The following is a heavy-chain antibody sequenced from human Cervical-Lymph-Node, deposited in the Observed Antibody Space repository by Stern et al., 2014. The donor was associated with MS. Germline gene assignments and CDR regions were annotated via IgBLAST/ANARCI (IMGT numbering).Heavy chain of an antibody. CDR2: INPSSGAT. CDR3: ATGGYDFSSGTSPDY. CDR1: GYTFTRYF. J-gene: IGHJ4*02. Sequence: QVQLVQSGAEVKKPGASVKVSCTASGYTFTRYFMHWVRQAPGQGLEWMGIINPSSGATSDTQKFRARLTMTRDTSTSTVHMELSSLRSEDTAVYYCATGGYDFSSGTSPDYWGQGTLVTVSS. D-gene: IGHD3-3*01. V-gene: IGHV1-46*03.